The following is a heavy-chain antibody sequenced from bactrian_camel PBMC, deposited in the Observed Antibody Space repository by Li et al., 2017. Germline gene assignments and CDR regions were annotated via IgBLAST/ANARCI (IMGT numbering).Heavy chain of an antibody. J-gene: IGHJ4*01. CDR1: TVTVC. V-gene: IGHV3S63*01. CDR3: AATPAGSGGYCPHSGYQL. D-gene: IGHD2*01. Sequence: HVQLVESGGGSVQAGGSLRLSCAYSTVTVCMGWFRQAPGKEREGVATMTTPQAATYIADSVKGRFTISRDNAKKTLYLQMTSLKPDDTALYYCAATPAGSGGYCPHSGYQLRGRGTQVTVS. CDR2: MTTPQAAT.